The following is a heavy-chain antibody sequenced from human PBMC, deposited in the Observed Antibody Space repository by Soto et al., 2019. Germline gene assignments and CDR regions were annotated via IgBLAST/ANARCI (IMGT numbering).Heavy chain of an antibody. CDR1: VYSIRSGYY. CDR2: VYHNGIM. D-gene: IGHD3-10*01. J-gene: IGHJ4*01. Sequence: LSLTCSVSVYSIRSGYYWGWVRQAPGKGLEWLGSVYHNGIMFHNPSFQSRVTISVDTSKNQFSLNLRSVTAADTAVYYCAALWFGELAFNYWGHGILVTVSS. V-gene: IGHV4-38-2*02. CDR3: AALWFGELAFNY.